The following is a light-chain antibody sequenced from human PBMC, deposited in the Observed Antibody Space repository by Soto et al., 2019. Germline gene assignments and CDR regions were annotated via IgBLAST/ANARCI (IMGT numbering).Light chain of an antibody. V-gene: IGKV3-11*01. CDR3: QQRSNWHPTXT. Sequence: EIVLTQSPSTLSLSPGERATLSCRASQSVSSYLAWYQQKPGQAPRLLIYDASNRATGIPARFSGSGSGTDFTLTISSLEPEDFAVYYCQQRSNWHPTXTFGQGTKVDIK. CDR1: QSVSSY. J-gene: IGKJ1*01. CDR2: DAS.